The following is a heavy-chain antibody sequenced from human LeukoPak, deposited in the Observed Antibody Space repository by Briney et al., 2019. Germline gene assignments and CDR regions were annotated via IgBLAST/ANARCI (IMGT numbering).Heavy chain of an antibody. CDR3: ARGRGYSGYDAFDI. CDR2: ISSSSSYI. J-gene: IGHJ3*02. Sequence: GGSLRLSCAASGFTFSSYAMSWVRQAPGKGLEWVSSISSSSSYIYYADSVKGRFTISRDNAKNSLYLQMNSLRAEDMAVYYCARGRGYSGYDAFDIWGQGTMVTVSS. V-gene: IGHV3-21*01. CDR1: GFTFSSYA. D-gene: IGHD5-12*01.